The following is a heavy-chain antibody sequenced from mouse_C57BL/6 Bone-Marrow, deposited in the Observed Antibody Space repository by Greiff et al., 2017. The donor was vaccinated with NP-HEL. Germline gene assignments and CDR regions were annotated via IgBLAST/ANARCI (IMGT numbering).Heavy chain of an antibody. CDR3: AREGFYYGNYYFDY. CDR1: GYAFSSSW. D-gene: IGHD2-1*01. CDR2: IYPGDGDT. J-gene: IGHJ2*01. Sequence: QVQLKESGPELVKPGASVKISCKASGYAFSSSWMNWVKQRPGKGLEWIGRIYPGDGDTNYNGKFKGKATLTADKSSSTAYMQLSSLTSEDSAVYFCAREGFYYGNYYFDYWGQGTTLTVSS. V-gene: IGHV1-82*01.